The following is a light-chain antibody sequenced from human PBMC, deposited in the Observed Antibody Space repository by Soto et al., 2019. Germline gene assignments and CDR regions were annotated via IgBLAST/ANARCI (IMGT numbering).Light chain of an antibody. V-gene: IGLV2-11*01. Sequence: QSAITQPRXVSGSPGQSVTISCTGTSSDVGGFNYVSWYQQHPGKAPQLMIYDVTKRPSGVPDRFSGSKSAYTASLTISGLQAADEADYYCYSYAGSYTFVFGGGTQLTVL. CDR1: SSDVGGFNY. J-gene: IGLJ2*01. CDR3: YSYAGSYTFV. CDR2: DVT.